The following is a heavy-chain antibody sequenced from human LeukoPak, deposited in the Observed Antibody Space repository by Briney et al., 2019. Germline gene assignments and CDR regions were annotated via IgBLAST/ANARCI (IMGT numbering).Heavy chain of an antibody. J-gene: IGHJ5*02. CDR3: ARRLTPANWFDP. CDR2: IYYSGST. Sequence: SETLSLTCTVSGGSISNYYWSWIRQLPGKGLEWIGYIYYSGSTNYNPSLKSRVTISIDTSKYRFSLKLSSVTAADTALYYCARRLTPANWFDPWGQGTLVTVSS. V-gene: IGHV4-59*08. CDR1: GGSISNYY. D-gene: IGHD2-21*02.